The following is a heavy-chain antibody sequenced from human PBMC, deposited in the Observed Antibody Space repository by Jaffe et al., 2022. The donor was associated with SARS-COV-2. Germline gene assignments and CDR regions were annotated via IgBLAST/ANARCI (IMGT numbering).Heavy chain of an antibody. D-gene: IGHD2-15*01. CDR3: ARDERYCRGGNCHPFDY. CDR1: GFTFSSYS. CDR2: ISSGSTSI. J-gene: IGHJ4*02. Sequence: EVQLVESGGGLVKPGGSLRLSCTPSGFTFSSYSMNWVRQAPGKGLEWVSSISSGSTSIYYADSVKGRFTISRDNAKNSLYLQMNSLRDEDTAVYYCARDERYCRGGNCHPFDYWGRGTPVTVSS. V-gene: IGHV3-21*01.